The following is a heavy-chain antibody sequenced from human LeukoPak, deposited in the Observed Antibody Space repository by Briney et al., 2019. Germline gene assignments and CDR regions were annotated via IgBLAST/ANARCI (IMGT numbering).Heavy chain of an antibody. J-gene: IGHJ4*02. CDR1: GGSISSSSYY. Sequence: NPSETLSLTCTVSGGSISSSSYYWGWIRQPPGKGLEWIGSIYYSGSTYYNPSLKSRVTISVDTSKNQFSLKLSSVTAADTAVYYCARHVRSGIWGTTIAAAGAFDYWGQGTLVTVSS. CDR3: ARHVRSGIWGTTIAAAGAFDY. CDR2: IYYSGST. D-gene: IGHD6-13*01. V-gene: IGHV4-39*01.